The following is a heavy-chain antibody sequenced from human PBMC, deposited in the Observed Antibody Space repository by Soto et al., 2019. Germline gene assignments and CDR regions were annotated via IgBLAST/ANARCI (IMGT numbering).Heavy chain of an antibody. D-gene: IGHD3-16*01. Sequence: QVQLVESGGGVVQPGRSLRLSCAASGFTFSSYAMHWVRRAPGKGLEWMAVMSYDGSNKYYADSVKGRVTFSRDNSKNTLYLQMNSLRPEDTALYYCARDGGAYWGQGTLVVVSS. CDR1: GFTFSSYA. CDR2: MSYDGSNK. CDR3: ARDGGAY. J-gene: IGHJ4*02. V-gene: IGHV3-30-3*01.